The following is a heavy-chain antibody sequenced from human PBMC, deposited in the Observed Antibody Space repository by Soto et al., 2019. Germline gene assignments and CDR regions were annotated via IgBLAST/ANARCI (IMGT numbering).Heavy chain of an antibody. CDR3: ARGGDIVATITLGWFDP. D-gene: IGHD5-12*01. Sequence: SETLSLTCTVSGGSISSGGYYWSWIRQHPGKGLEWIGYIYYSGSTYYNPSLKSRVTISVDTSKNQFSLKLSSVTAADTAVYYCARGGDIVATITLGWFDPWGQGTLVTVSS. J-gene: IGHJ5*02. CDR1: GGSISSGGYY. CDR2: IYYSGST. V-gene: IGHV4-31*03.